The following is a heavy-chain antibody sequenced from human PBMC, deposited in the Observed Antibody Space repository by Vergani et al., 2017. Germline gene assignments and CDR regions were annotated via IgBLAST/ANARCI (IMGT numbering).Heavy chain of an antibody. CDR1: GFTFSNAW. Sequence: EVQLVESGGGLVKPGGSLRLSCAASGFTFSNAWMSWVRQAPGTGLEWVGRIKSKTDGGTTDYAAPVKGRFTISRDDSKNTLYLQMNSLKTEDTAVYYCTTVSVVVAADAFDIWGQGTMVTVSS. J-gene: IGHJ3*02. CDR3: TTVSVVVAADAFDI. V-gene: IGHV3-15*01. CDR2: IKSKTDGGTT. D-gene: IGHD2-15*01.